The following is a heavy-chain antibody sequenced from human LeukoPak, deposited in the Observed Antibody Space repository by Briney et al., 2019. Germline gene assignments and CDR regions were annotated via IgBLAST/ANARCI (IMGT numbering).Heavy chain of an antibody. V-gene: IGHV3-48*01. D-gene: IGHD6-19*01. CDR1: GFTFSSYS. CDR3: AREGYSSGWGFDY. Sequence: GGSLRPSCAASGFTFSSYSMNWVRQAPGKGLEWVSYISSSSSTIYYADSVKGRFTISRDNAKNSLYLQMNSLRAEDTAVYYCAREGYSSGWGFDYWGQGALVTVSS. CDR2: ISSSSSTI. J-gene: IGHJ4*02.